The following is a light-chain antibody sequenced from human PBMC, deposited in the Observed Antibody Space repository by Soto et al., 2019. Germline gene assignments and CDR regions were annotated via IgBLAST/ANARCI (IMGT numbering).Light chain of an antibody. CDR3: QQYNVWPPL. V-gene: IGKV3-15*01. Sequence: EIVMTQSPGTLSLPAGDAATLSCRASQSLGSDLAWYQQKPGQAPRLLIFGASARPTGIPASISGSGSGTEFTLTISSLRSEDFAVYYCQQYNVWPPLFGQGTRLEIK. CDR1: QSLGSD. J-gene: IGKJ5*01. CDR2: GAS.